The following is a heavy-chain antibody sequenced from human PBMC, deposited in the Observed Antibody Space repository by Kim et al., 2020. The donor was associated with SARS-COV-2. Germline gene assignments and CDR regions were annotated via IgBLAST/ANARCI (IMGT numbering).Heavy chain of an antibody. CDR2: ISSRSSYI. D-gene: IGHD6-19*01. V-gene: IGHV3-21*01. CDR1: GFTFSSYS. J-gene: IGHJ4*02. CDR3: ARAYSSGWAYFDY. Sequence: GGSLRLSCAASGFTFSSYSMNWVRQAPGKGLEWVSSISSRSSYIYYDDSVKGRFTISRDNAKNSLYLQMNSVRAEDTAVYYCARAYSSGWAYFDYWGQGTLVTVSS.